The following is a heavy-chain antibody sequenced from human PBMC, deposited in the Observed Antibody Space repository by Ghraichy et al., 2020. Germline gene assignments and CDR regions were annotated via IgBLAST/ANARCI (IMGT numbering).Heavy chain of an antibody. CDR1: GFTFSNAW. CDR3: TTRGYGNYYYGMDV. J-gene: IGHJ6*02. CDR2: IERKTEGGTT. V-gene: IGHV3-15*04. D-gene: IGHD3-3*01. Sequence: GGSLRLSCAASGFTFSNAWMNWVHQAPGKGLEWVGRIERKTEGGTTDHAAPVKGRFTISREDSKNTLYLQMNSLQSEDTAVYYCTTRGYGNYYYGMDVWGQGTTVTVSS.